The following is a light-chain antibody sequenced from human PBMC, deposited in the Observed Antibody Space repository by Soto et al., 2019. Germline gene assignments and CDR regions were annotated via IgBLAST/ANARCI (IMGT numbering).Light chain of an antibody. CDR1: SSDVCGYNY. Sequence: QSVLTQPASVSGSPGQSITISCTGSSSDVCGYNYVSWYQHHPGKAPKLLIYDVSNRPSGISNRFSGSKSDNTASLTISGIQPQDEADYYCSSYTTSNTRQIVFGTGTKVTVL. J-gene: IGLJ1*01. V-gene: IGLV2-14*03. CDR3: SSYTTSNTRQIV. CDR2: DVS.